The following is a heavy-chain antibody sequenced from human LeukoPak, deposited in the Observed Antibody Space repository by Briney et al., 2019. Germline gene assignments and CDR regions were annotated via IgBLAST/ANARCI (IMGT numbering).Heavy chain of an antibody. V-gene: IGHV4-39*07. CDR2: IYFSGST. D-gene: IGHD2-2*01. CDR1: GDSISSANYY. Sequence: SQTLSLNCTVSGDSISSANYYWGWVRQPPGKGLEWIGSIYFSGSTYYNPSLKSRVTISVETSKVQFSLKLSSVTAADTAVYYCARDSCSSTSCRKKFDNWGQGTLVTVSS. CDR3: ARDSCSSTSCRKKFDN. J-gene: IGHJ4*02.